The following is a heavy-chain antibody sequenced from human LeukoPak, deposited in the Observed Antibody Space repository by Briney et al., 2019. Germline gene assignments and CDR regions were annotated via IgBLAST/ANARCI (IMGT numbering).Heavy chain of an antibody. CDR3: ARVNYDFWSGYYVGHYFDY. D-gene: IGHD3-3*01. J-gene: IGHJ4*02. V-gene: IGHV4-34*01. CDR1: GGSISGYY. Sequence: SETLSLTCTVSGGSISGYYWSWIRQPPGKGLEWIGEINHSGSTNYNPSLKSRVTISVDTSKNQFSLKLSSVTAADTAVYYCARVNYDFWSGYYVGHYFDYWGQGTLVTVSS. CDR2: INHSGST.